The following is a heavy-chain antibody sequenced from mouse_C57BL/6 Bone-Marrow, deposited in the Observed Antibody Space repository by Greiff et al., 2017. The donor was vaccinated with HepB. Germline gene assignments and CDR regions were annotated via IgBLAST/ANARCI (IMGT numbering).Heavy chain of an antibody. CDR1: GYSFTGYY. Sequence: VQLKGSGPELVKPGASVKISCKASGYSFTGYYMNWVKQSPEKSLEWIGEINPSTGGTTYNKKFKAKATLTVDKSSSTAYMQLKSLTSEDSAVYYCARDGGYYEDYAMDYWGQGTSVTVSS. V-gene: IGHV1-42*01. CDR3: ARDGGYYEDYAMDY. D-gene: IGHD2-3*01. J-gene: IGHJ4*01. CDR2: INPSTGGT.